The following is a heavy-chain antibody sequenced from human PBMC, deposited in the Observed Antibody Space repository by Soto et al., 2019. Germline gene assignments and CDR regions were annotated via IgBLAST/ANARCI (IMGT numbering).Heavy chain of an antibody. CDR2: ISTYNGNT. Sequence: ASVKVSCKASGYTFTSYGISWVRQAPGQGPECMGWISTYNGNTNYAQKFLGRVTMTTDTSTSTAYMELRSLRSDDTAVYYCARVSPKRFLEWLGVFDPWGQGTLVTVSS. D-gene: IGHD3-3*01. J-gene: IGHJ5*02. CDR1: GYTFTSYG. CDR3: ARVSPKRFLEWLGVFDP. V-gene: IGHV1-18*01.